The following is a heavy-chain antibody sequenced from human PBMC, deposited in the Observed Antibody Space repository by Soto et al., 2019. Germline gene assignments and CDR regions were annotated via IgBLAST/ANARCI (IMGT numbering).Heavy chain of an antibody. J-gene: IGHJ4*02. CDR3: AKAHIGAMAPFDS. Sequence: VGSLRLSCAASGFSFSSYTMTWVRQAPGKTLEWVSTISGSGSATYYADSVKGRFTISRDNSKNTLYLQVSSLRAEDTAVYYCAKAHIGAMAPFDSWGQGTLVTVSS. D-gene: IGHD2-8*01. CDR1: GFSFSSYT. V-gene: IGHV3-23*01. CDR2: ISGSGSAT.